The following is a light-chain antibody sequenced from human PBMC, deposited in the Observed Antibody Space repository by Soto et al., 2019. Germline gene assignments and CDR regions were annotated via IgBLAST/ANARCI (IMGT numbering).Light chain of an antibody. CDR2: AAS. Sequence: DIQMTQSPSSLSASVGDRVTITCRASQSISSYLNWYQQKPGKAPKLLIYAASSLQSGVPSRFSGSGSGTDFTLTINSLQPEDFATYYCQQSYSAPRTFGQGTKVDI. J-gene: IGKJ1*01. V-gene: IGKV1-39*01. CDR3: QQSYSAPRT. CDR1: QSISSY.